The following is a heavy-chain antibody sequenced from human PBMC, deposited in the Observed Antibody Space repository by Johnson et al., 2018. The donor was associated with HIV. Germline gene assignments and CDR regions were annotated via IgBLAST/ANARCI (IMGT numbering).Heavy chain of an antibody. D-gene: IGHD4-23*01. CDR1: GFTFSDAW. CDR2: IKRLSDGDTT. J-gene: IGHJ3*02. Sequence: VQLVESGGGLVKPGGSLRLSCAVSGFTFSDAWMSWVRQAPGKGLEWVGRIKRLSDGDTTDYAAPVKGRFTSSREDSKNTRYLQMNSLKTEDTAVYYCTTDLVTPHAFDIWGQGTMVTVSS. CDR3: TTDLVTPHAFDI. V-gene: IGHV3-15*01.